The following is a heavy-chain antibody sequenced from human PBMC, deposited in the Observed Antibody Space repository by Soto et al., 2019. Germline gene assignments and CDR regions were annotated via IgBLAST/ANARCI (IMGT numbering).Heavy chain of an antibody. CDR1: GYTFTSDG. V-gene: IGHV1-18*01. Sequence: ASVKVSCKASGYTFTSDGISWVRQAPEQGLEWMGWISAYNGNTNYAQKLQGRVTMTTDTSTSTAYMELRSLRSDDTAVYYCARVVITIAVAAATDFDYWGQGTLVTVSS. CDR2: ISAYNGNT. J-gene: IGHJ4*02. CDR3: ARVVITIAVAAATDFDY. D-gene: IGHD6-19*01.